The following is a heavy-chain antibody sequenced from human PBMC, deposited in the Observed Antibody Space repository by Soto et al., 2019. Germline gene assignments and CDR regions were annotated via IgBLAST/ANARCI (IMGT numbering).Heavy chain of an antibody. Sequence: GGSLRLSCAASGFTFSSYWMSWVRQAPGKGLGWVANIKQDGSEKYYVDSVKGRFTISRDNAKNSLYLQMNSLRAEDTAVYYCARDSDKYYYDSSGYPVYYGMDVWGQGTTVTVSS. J-gene: IGHJ6*02. CDR1: GFTFSSYW. CDR2: IKQDGSEK. V-gene: IGHV3-7*05. CDR3: ARDSDKYYYDSSGYPVYYGMDV. D-gene: IGHD3-22*01.